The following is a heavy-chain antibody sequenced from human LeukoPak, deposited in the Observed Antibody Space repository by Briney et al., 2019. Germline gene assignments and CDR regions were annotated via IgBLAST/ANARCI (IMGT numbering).Heavy chain of an antibody. CDR2: INHSGST. V-gene: IGHV4-34*01. D-gene: IGHD3-3*01. Sequence: SSETLSLTCAVYGGSFSGYYRSWIRQPPGKGLEWIGEINHSGSTNYNPSLKSRVTISVDTSKNQFSLKLSSVTAADTAVYYCARDPYYDSPLWGKGTTVTVSS. CDR1: GGSFSGYY. J-gene: IGHJ6*04. CDR3: ARDPYYDSPL.